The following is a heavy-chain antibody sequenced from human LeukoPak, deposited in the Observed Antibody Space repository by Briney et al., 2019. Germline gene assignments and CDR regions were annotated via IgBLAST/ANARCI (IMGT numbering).Heavy chain of an antibody. V-gene: IGHV3-33*01. CDR1: GFTFSSYG. J-gene: IGHJ4*02. Sequence: PGGSLRLSCAASGFTFSSYGRDWVRQAPGKGLEWVAVIWYDGSNKYYADSVKGRFTISRDNSKNTLYLQMNSLRAEDTAVYYCATWQLVYWGQGTLVTVSS. CDR2: IWYDGSNK. CDR3: ATWQLVY. D-gene: IGHD6-6*01.